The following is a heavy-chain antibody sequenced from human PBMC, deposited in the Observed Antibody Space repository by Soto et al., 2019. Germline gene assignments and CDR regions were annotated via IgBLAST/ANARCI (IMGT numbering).Heavy chain of an antibody. Sequence: QVQLVESGGGVVQPGRSLRVSCAASGFTFNNYAMHWVRQAPGKGLEWLAVIWYDGSNKYYADSVKGRFTISRDNSKNTLYLQMNSLRAEDTAVYYCARGDYGDYIGYGMDVWGQGTTVTVSS. J-gene: IGHJ6*02. D-gene: IGHD4-17*01. CDR3: ARGDYGDYIGYGMDV. CDR1: GFTFNNYA. V-gene: IGHV3-33*01. CDR2: IWYDGSNK.